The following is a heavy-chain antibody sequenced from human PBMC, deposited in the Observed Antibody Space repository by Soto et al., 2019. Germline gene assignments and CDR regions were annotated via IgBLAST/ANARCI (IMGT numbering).Heavy chain of an antibody. V-gene: IGHV3-23*01. Sequence: SLRLCCAASXFTFSSYAMSWVRQAPGKGLEWVSAISGSGGSTYYADSVKGRFTISRDNSKNTLYLQMNSLRAEDTAVYYCAKDLELQPYYFDYWGQGTLVTVSS. J-gene: IGHJ4*02. CDR3: AKDLELQPYYFDY. D-gene: IGHD1-26*01. CDR2: ISGSGGST. CDR1: XFTFSSYA.